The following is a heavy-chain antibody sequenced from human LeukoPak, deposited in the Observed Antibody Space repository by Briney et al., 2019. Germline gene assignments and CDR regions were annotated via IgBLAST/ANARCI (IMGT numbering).Heavy chain of an antibody. CDR3: ARGPYFGSGSYIAGGGMDV. Sequence: GGSLRPSCAASGFTFNTYAMHWVRQTPDTGLEWVAVISFDGSDKYYADSVKGRFTISGDNSRSTLFLAMNSLRVDDTAVYYCARGPYFGSGSYIAGGGMDVWGQGTTVTVSS. D-gene: IGHD3-10*01. CDR1: GFTFNTYA. J-gene: IGHJ6*02. CDR2: ISFDGSDK. V-gene: IGHV3-30-3*01.